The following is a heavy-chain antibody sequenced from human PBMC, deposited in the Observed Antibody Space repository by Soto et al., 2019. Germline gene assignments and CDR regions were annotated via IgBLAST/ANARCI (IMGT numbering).Heavy chain of an antibody. CDR1: GFTFSSYT. Sequence: GGSLRLSCAASGFTFSSYTMHWVRQAPGKGPEWVAVLSNDGRTQYYADSVKGRFTISRDNSKNTLYVQMSSLRTDDTAVYYCARDPRPGVPDYFDSWGQGTLVTVSS. CDR2: LSNDGRTQ. J-gene: IGHJ4*02. CDR3: ARDPRPGVPDYFDS. V-gene: IGHV3-30*04. D-gene: IGHD3-10*01.